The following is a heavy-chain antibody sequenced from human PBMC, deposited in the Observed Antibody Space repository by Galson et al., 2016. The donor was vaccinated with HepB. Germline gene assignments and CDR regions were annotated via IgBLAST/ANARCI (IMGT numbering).Heavy chain of an antibody. CDR3: ARGAGWYPT. CDR2: IHYKGRT. Sequence: SETLSLTCSVSVDSLTSDYWSWIRQPPGKGLEWIAYIHYKGRTNYYPSLKSRVSISMDMSKSQFSLKLNSVTAADTAVYYCARGAGWYPTWGQGTIVTVSS. J-gene: IGHJ3*01. V-gene: IGHV4-59*01. D-gene: IGHD6-19*01. CDR1: VDSLTSDY.